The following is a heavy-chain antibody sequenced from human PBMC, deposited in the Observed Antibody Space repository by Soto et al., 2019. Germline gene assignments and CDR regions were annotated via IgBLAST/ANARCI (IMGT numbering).Heavy chain of an antibody. V-gene: IGHV3-30*18. CDR2: ISYDGSNK. Sequence: QVQLVESGGGVVQPGRSLRLSCAASGFTFSSYGMHWVRQAPGKGLEWVAVISYDGSNKYYADSVKGRFSISRDNSKNTLYLQMNSLRAEDTAVYYCAKDRSTVTFGVFDYWGQGTLVTVSS. CDR3: AKDRSTVTFGVFDY. CDR1: GFTFSSYG. D-gene: IGHD4-17*01. J-gene: IGHJ4*02.